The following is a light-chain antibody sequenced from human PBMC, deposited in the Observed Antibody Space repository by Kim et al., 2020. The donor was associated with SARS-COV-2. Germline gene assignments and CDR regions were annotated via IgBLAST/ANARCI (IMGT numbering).Light chain of an antibody. CDR1: QDVSIY. V-gene: IGKV1-33*01. CDR3: QHYGDLPIT. Sequence: DIQMTQSPSSLSASVGDRVTITCQASQDVSIYLNWYRQKPGKAPELLIYDASNLETGVPSRFSGSGSGTDFSFTISSLQPEDIATYYCQHYGDLPITFGQGIRLEIK. J-gene: IGKJ5*01. CDR2: DAS.